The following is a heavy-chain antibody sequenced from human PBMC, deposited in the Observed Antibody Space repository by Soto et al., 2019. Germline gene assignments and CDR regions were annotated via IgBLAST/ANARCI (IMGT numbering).Heavy chain of an antibody. CDR3: ARNGWGMATVGM. CDR1: GFTVSNNY. V-gene: IGHV3-53*01. CDR2: IYSGGTT. Sequence: EVQLVESGGGLVQPGGSLRLSWAASGFTVSNNYMIWFRLPPGKGLEWVSLIYSGGTTYYADSVKGRFTISRDNSKNTLYLQMNSLRVEDTAVYYCARNGWGMATVGMWGPGTLVTVSS. J-gene: IGHJ4*02. D-gene: IGHD4-4*01.